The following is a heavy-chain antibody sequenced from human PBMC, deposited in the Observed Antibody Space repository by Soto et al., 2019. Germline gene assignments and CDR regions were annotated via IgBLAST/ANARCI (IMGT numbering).Heavy chain of an antibody. CDR1: GFTFSSYA. CDR2: ISYDGSNK. D-gene: IGHD3-3*01. J-gene: IGHJ4*02. V-gene: IGHV3-30-3*01. CDR3: ARDGPGYDFWSGYLGY. Sequence: QVQLVESGGGVVQPGRSLRLSCAASGFTFSSYAMHWVRQAPGKGLEWVAVISYDGSNKYYADSVKGRFTISRDNSKNSLDLQMNSLRAEDTAVYYCARDGPGYDFWSGYLGYWGQGTLVTVSS.